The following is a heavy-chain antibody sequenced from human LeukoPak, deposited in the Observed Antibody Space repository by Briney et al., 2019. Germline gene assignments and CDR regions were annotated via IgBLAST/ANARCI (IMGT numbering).Heavy chain of an antibody. CDR1: GFTFSSYD. J-gene: IGHJ5*02. CDR3: AKDRHAPGRYCSSITCFPFDP. Sequence: GGSLRLSCAASGFTFSSYDMTWVRQAPGKGLEGVSGISGSGGSGYSAASVKGRFTISSDNSKCTLYLQMNSLRAQDTAVYYPAKDRHAPGRYCSSITCFPFDPWGQGTRVTVPP. V-gene: IGHV3-23*01. D-gene: IGHD2-2*01. CDR2: ISGSGGSG.